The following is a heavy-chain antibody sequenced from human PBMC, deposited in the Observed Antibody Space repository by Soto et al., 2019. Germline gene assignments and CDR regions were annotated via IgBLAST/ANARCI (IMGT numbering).Heavy chain of an antibody. V-gene: IGHV4-59*01. D-gene: IGHD1-26*01. CDR3: VRGRGGYYFYDY. Sequence: SETLSLTCAVSGVTISTYYWSWIRQPPGKGLEWIGYNYHSGTTNYNPSLKSRVTISVDTSKNQFSLRLTSVTAADTAIYYCVRGRGGYYFYDYWGQGALVTVSS. CDR1: GVTISTYY. CDR2: NYHSGTT. J-gene: IGHJ4*02.